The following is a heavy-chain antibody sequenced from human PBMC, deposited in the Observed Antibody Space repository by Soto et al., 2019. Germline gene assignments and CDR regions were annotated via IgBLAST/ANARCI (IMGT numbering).Heavy chain of an antibody. V-gene: IGHV3-66*01. CDR1: EFTVSSNY. CDR3: ARDFYYHGSGTMGGYFDY. D-gene: IGHD3-10*01. CDR2: IYSGGRT. J-gene: IGHJ4*02. Sequence: EVQLVESAGGLVQPGGSLRLSCAASEFTVSSNYMYWVRQAPGKGLEWGSVIYSGGRTYYADSVKGRFTISRDNSKNTLYVQMNSLRAEDTAVYYCARDFYYHGSGTMGGYFDYWGQGTLVTVSS.